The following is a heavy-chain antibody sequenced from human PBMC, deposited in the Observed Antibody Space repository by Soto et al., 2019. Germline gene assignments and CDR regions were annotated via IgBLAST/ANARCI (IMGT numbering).Heavy chain of an antibody. D-gene: IGHD4-17*01. J-gene: IGHJ4*02. CDR2: ISYDGSNK. Sequence: QVQLVESGGGVVQTGRSLRLSCAASGFTFSSYAMHWVRQAPGKGLEWVAVISYDGSNKYYADSVKGRFTISRDNSKNTLYLQMNSLRAEDTAVYYCARDPGSHGDYVFDYWGQGTLVTVSS. V-gene: IGHV3-30-3*01. CDR1: GFTFSSYA. CDR3: ARDPGSHGDYVFDY.